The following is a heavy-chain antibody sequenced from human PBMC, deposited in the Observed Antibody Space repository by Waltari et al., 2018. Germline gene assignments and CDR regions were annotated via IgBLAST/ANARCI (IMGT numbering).Heavy chain of an antibody. Sequence: EVQLVESGGGLVQPGGSLRLSCVASGFTFNTFWMSWVRQAPGKGRGWVTDIKQDGSDTYYADSVKGRFTVSRDNAKNSLYLQMNSLRVEDTAVYYCARDWEGDRPNFDYWGQGTLVTVSS. CDR2: IKQDGSDT. J-gene: IGHJ4*02. V-gene: IGHV3-7*04. CDR1: GFTFNTFW. CDR3: ARDWEGDRPNFDY. D-gene: IGHD1-26*01.